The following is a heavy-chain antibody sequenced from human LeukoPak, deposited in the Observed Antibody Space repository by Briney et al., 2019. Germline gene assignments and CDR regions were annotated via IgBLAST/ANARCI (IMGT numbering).Heavy chain of an antibody. J-gene: IGHJ5*02. V-gene: IGHV4-59*08. CDR3: ARHGDDYYDSRSLWFDP. Sequence: SETLSLTCTVSGGSISSYYWSWIRQPPGKGLEWIGYIYYSGSTNYNPSLKSRVTISVDTSKNQFSLKLSSVTAADTAVYYCARHGDDYYDSRSLWFDPWGQGTLVTVSS. CDR1: GGSISSYY. D-gene: IGHD3-22*01. CDR2: IYYSGST.